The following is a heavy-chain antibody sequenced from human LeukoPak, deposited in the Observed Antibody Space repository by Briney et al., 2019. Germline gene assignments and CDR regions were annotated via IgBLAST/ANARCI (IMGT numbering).Heavy chain of an antibody. CDR1: GGSISSYY. CDR2: IYYSGST. D-gene: IGHD3-3*01. Sequence: SETLSLTCTVSGGSISSYYWSWIRQPPGKGLEWIGYIYYSGSTNYNPSLKSRVTISVDTSKNQFSLKLSSVTAADTAVYYCARYTILEFDPWGQGTLVTVSS. CDR3: ARYTILEFDP. J-gene: IGHJ5*02. V-gene: IGHV4-59*01.